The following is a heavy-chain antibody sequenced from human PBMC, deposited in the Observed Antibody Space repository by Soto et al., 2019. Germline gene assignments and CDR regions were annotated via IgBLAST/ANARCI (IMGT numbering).Heavy chain of an antibody. V-gene: IGHV4-28*01. J-gene: IGHJ4*02. CDR2: ISYTGTT. Sequence: PSETLSVPCVGSDYSVSSSNWWGWIRQPPGKGLEWIGYISYTGTTYYNPSLKSRVTVSVDTSKNQFSLQLTSVTAVDTAVYYCARTTLRRGNFDSWGQGTLVTVSS. D-gene: IGHD3-10*01. CDR1: DYSVSSSNW. CDR3: ARTTLRRGNFDS.